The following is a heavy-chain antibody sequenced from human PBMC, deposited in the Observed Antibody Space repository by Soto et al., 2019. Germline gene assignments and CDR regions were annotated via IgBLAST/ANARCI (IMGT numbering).Heavy chain of an antibody. V-gene: IGHV3-21*01. D-gene: IGHD1-26*01. CDR3: ARDSFLMYSGSYFKPLDY. CDR2: ISSSSSYI. CDR1: GFTFSSYS. Sequence: GGSLRLSCAASGFTFSSYSMNWVRQAPGKGLEWVSSISSSSSYIYYADSVKGRFTISRDNAKNSLYLQMNSLRAEDTAVYYCARDSFLMYSGSYFKPLDYWGQGTLVTVSS. J-gene: IGHJ4*02.